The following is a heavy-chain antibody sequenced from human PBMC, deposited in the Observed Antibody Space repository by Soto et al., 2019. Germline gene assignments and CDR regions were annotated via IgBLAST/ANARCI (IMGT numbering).Heavy chain of an antibody. CDR3: ARVPPGIAAAGVFDY. Sequence: PSETLSLTCTVSGGSISSGDYYWSWIRQPPGKGLEWIGYIYYSGSTYYNPSLKSRVTISVDTSKNQFSLKLSSVTAADTAVYYCARVPPGIAAAGVFDYWGQGTLVTVSS. CDR2: IYYSGST. J-gene: IGHJ4*02. CDR1: GGSISSGDYY. V-gene: IGHV4-30-4*01. D-gene: IGHD6-13*01.